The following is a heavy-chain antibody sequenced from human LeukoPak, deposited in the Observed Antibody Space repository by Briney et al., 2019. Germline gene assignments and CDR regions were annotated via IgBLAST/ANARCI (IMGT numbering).Heavy chain of an antibody. CDR3: AREGIAAAGVDY. CDR2: INHSGST. Sequence: PSETLSLTCTVSGGSISSGGYYWSWIRQPPGKGLEWIGEINHSGSTNYNPSLKSRVTISVDTSKNQFSLKLSSVTAADTAVYYCAREGIAAAGVDYWGQGTLVTVSS. J-gene: IGHJ4*02. CDR1: GGSISSGGYY. D-gene: IGHD6-13*01. V-gene: IGHV4-39*07.